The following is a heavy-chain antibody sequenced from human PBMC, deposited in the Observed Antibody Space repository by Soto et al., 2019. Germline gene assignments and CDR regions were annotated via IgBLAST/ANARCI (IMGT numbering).Heavy chain of an antibody. V-gene: IGHV2-5*02. Sequence: QITLKESGPTLVKPTQTLTLTCTFSGFSLSTSGVGVGWIRQPPGKSLEWLALIYWDDDKRYSPSLKSRLTITKDTSKNQVVLTMTNMDTVDTATDYCANRYGSGSIRRWGQGAMVTVSS. D-gene: IGHD3-10*01. J-gene: IGHJ4*02. CDR3: ANRYGSGSIRR. CDR1: GFSLSTSGVG. CDR2: IYWDDDK.